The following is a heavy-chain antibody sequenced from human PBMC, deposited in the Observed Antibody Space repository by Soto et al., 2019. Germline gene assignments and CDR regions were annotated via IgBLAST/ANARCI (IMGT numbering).Heavy chain of an antibody. Sequence: ASVKVSCKVSGYTLTELSMHWVRQAPGKGLEWMGGFDPEDGETIYAQKFQGRVTMTEDTSTDTAYMELSSLRSEDTAVYYCATGPIAVAGTWYYYYYMDVWGKGTTVTVSS. J-gene: IGHJ6*03. D-gene: IGHD6-19*01. CDR2: FDPEDGET. CDR3: ATGPIAVAGTWYYYYYMDV. CDR1: GYTLTELS. V-gene: IGHV1-24*01.